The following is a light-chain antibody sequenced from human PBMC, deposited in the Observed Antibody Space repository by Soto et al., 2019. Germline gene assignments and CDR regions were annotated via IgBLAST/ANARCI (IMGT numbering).Light chain of an antibody. J-gene: IGKJ3*01. CDR2: SAS. V-gene: IGKV1-39*01. CDR3: QQSYSAPLT. Sequence: DIQLTQSPSSLSASVGDRVTITCRASENIGNYLNWYQQIPGRAPKPLVLSASRLQSGVPSRFSGSGSGTDFTLTITSLQTEDFATYYCQQSYSAPLTFGPGTTVDFK. CDR1: ENIGNY.